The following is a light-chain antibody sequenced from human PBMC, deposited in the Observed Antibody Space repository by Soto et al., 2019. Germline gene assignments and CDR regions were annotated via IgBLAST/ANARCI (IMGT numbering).Light chain of an antibody. CDR2: EVS. Sequence: SVLTQPASVSGSPGQSITISCTVTSSDVGGYNYVSWYQQHPGKAPKLMIYEVSNRPSGVSNRFSGSKSGNTASLTISGLQAEDEADYYCSSYTSSSTPVVFGGGTKVTVL. CDR3: SSYTSSSTPVV. CDR1: SSDVGGYNY. V-gene: IGLV2-14*01. J-gene: IGLJ2*01.